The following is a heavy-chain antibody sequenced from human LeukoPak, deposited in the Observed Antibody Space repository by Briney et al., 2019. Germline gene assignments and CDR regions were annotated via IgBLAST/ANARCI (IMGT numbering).Heavy chain of an antibody. V-gene: IGHV4-39*07. CDR3: ARDVVTAIPESGYFDY. D-gene: IGHD2-21*02. J-gene: IGHJ4*02. CDR2: IYYSGST. Sequence: SETLSLTCTVSGGSISSSSYYWGWIRQPPGKGLEWIGSIYYSGSTYYNPSLKSRVTISVDTSKNQFSLKLSSVTAADTAVYYCARDVVTAIPESGYFDYWGQGTLVTVSS. CDR1: GGSISSSSYY.